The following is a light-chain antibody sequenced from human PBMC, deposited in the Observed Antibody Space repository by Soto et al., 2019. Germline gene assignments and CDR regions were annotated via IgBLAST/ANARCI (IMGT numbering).Light chain of an antibody. CDR3: SSYTSSSTLL. V-gene: IGLV2-14*01. Sequence: VLTQPASVSASPGQSITISCTGASNDVGGSDYVSWYQQHPGKAPKLIIYGVSNRPSGTSDRFSGSKSGNTASLTISGLQAEDEADYYCSSYTSSSTLLFGGGTKVTVL. CDR2: GVS. J-gene: IGLJ2*01. CDR1: SNDVGGSDY.